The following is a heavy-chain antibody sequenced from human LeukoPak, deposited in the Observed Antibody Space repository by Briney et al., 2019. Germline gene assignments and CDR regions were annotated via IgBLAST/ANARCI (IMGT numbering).Heavy chain of an antibody. CDR2: IIPIFGTA. Sequence: SVKVSCKASGGTFSGYAISWVRQAPGQGLEWMGGIIPIFGTANYAQKFQGRVTITADESTSTAYMELSSLRSEDTAVYYCAREYYYDSSGYYYSVLGAFDIWGQGTMVTVSS. J-gene: IGHJ3*02. CDR3: AREYYYDSSGYYYSVLGAFDI. V-gene: IGHV1-69*13. D-gene: IGHD3-22*01. CDR1: GGTFSGYA.